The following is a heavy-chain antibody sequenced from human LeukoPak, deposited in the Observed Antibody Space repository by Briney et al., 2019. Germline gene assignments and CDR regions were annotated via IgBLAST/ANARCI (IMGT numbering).Heavy chain of an antibody. J-gene: IGHJ6*03. CDR2: INSDGSST. V-gene: IGHV3-74*01. CDR1: GFTLSNYW. D-gene: IGHD4-17*01. CDR3: ARSTTHPYYNYMDV. Sequence: GGSLRLSCAASGFTLSNYWMHWVRQAPGKGLVWVSRINSDGSSTSYADSVKGRFTISRDNAKNTLYLQMNSLRVEDTAVYYCARSTTHPYYNYMDVWGKGTTVTLSS.